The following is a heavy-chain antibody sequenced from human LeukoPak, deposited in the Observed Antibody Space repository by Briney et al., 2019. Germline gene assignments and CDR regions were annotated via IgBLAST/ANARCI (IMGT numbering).Heavy chain of an antibody. V-gene: IGHV1-3*01. Sequence: ASVKVSCKASGYTFTGYSMHWVRQAPGQRLEWMGWINAGNGNTKYSQKFQGRVSFTRDTSASTAYMVLSSLRSEDTAVYYCARDGGYSYGFALDYWGQGTLVTVSS. CDR1: GYTFTGYS. J-gene: IGHJ4*02. D-gene: IGHD5-18*01. CDR3: ARDGGYSYGFALDY. CDR2: INAGNGNT.